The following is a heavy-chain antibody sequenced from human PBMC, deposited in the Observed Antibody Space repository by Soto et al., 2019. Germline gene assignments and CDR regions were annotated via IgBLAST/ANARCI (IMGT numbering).Heavy chain of an antibody. V-gene: IGHV5-51*01. CDR3: AGGGVRGVITRTRDYYGMDV. D-gene: IGHD3-10*01. Sequence: PGESLKISCKGSGYSFTSYWIGWVRQMPGKGLEWMGIIHPSDSDTRYSPSFQGQVTISADKSISTAYLQWSSLKASDTAMYYCAGGGVRGVITRTRDYYGMDVWGQGTTVTVSS. CDR1: GYSFTSYW. J-gene: IGHJ6*02. CDR2: IHPSDSDT.